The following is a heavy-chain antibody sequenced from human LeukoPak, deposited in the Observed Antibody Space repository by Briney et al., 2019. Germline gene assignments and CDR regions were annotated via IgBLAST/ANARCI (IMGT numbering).Heavy chain of an antibody. CDR2: IYYSGAT. J-gene: IGHJ4*02. V-gene: IGHV4-59*08. CDR3: ARFGITAVRGGKYYFDY. D-gene: IGHD3-10*01. Sequence: SETLSLTCTVSGGSISNYYWSWIRQPPGKGLEWIGHIYYSGATKYNPSLKSRITISVDTSKNQFSLTLSSVTAADTAVYYCARFGITAVRGGKYYFDYWGQGTLVTVSS. CDR1: GGSISNYY.